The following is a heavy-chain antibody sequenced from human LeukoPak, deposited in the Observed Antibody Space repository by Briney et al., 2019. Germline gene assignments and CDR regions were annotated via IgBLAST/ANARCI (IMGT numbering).Heavy chain of an antibody. D-gene: IGHD5-18*01. CDR2: IIPILGIA. J-gene: IGHJ5*02. CDR3: ARCGSAAMGENWFDP. Sequence: SVKVSCKASGGTFSSYAISWVRQAPGQGLEWMGRIIPILGIANYAQKFQGRVTITADKSTSTAYMELSRLRSDDTAVYYCARCGSAAMGENWFDPWGQGTLVTVSS. V-gene: IGHV1-69*04. CDR1: GGTFSSYA.